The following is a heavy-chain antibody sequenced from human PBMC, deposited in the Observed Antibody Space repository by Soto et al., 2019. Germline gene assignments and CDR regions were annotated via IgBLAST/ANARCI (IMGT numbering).Heavy chain of an antibody. Sequence: AETLSLTCTVSGGSISSSSYYWGWIRQPPGKGLEWIGSIYYSGSTYYNPSLKSRVTISVDTSKNQFSLKLSSVTAADTAVYYCASLTMVRGVSCWFDPWGQGTLVTVSS. CDR1: GGSISSSSYY. J-gene: IGHJ5*02. V-gene: IGHV4-39*01. CDR3: ASLTMVRGVSCWFDP. CDR2: IYYSGST. D-gene: IGHD3-10*01.